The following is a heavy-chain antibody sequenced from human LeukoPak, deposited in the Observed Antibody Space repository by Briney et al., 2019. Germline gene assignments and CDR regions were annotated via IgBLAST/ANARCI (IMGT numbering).Heavy chain of an antibody. CDR3: ARVGSGYTYGYYFDL. CDR2: ITGGSNYI. D-gene: IGHD5-18*01. J-gene: IGHJ4*02. V-gene: IGHV3-21*01. Sequence: GGSLRLSCAASGCGISGFNLNWVRQAPGKGLEWVSSITGGSNYINYVDSVRGRFTISRDNAKNSLYLQMHSLRAEHTAVYYCARVGSGYTYGYYFDLWGQGTLVTVSS. CDR1: GCGISGFN.